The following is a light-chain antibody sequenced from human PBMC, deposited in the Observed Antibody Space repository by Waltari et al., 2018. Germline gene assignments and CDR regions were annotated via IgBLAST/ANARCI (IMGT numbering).Light chain of an antibody. V-gene: IGKV4-1*01. Sequence: DIVMTQSPDSLAVSLGERATINCKSSQSVLSSSNNKNYLGWYQQKQGQPPKLLISWASTRESGVPDRFSGSGSGTEFTLTISSLQAEDVAVYYCQQCYSSPYTFGQGTKLEIK. CDR2: WAS. J-gene: IGKJ2*01. CDR3: QQCYSSPYT. CDR1: QSVLSSSNNKNY.